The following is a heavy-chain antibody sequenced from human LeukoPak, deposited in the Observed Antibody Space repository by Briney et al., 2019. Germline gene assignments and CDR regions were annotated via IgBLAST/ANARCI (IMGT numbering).Heavy chain of an antibody. J-gene: IGHJ5*02. CDR2: INPNSGGT. D-gene: IGHD6-6*01. Sequence: ASVKVSCKASGYTFTGYYMHWVRQAPGQGLELMGWINPNSGGTNYAQKFQGRVTMTRDTSISTAYMELSRLRSDDTAVYYCASTSSSSWWFDPWGQGTLVTVSS. V-gene: IGHV1-2*02. CDR3: ASTSSSSWWFDP. CDR1: GYTFTGYY.